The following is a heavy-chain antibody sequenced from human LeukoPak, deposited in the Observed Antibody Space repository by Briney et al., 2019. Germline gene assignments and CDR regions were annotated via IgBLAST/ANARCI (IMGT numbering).Heavy chain of an antibody. CDR3: AANGYSSGWYY. CDR1: GFTFTSSA. J-gene: IGHJ4*02. Sequence: GASVKVSCKASGFTFTSSAMQWMRQARGQRLEWIGWIVVGSGNTNYAQKFQERVTITRDMSTSTAYMELSSLRSEDTAVYYCAANGYSSGWYYWGQGTLVTVSS. CDR2: IVVGSGNT. D-gene: IGHD6-19*01. V-gene: IGHV1-58*02.